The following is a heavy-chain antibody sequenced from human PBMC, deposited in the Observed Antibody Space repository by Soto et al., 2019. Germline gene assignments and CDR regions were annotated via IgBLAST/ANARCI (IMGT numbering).Heavy chain of an antibody. CDR2: FIPRIDKI. Sequence: QVQLVQSGAEVKKPGSSVTVSCTASGGTFTSFTIYWVRQAPGQGVEWMGSFIPRIDKINYAQKFQGRVTLSADESSNTAYLELSSLTSEDTAVYYCARGWVEEAFDIWGQGTLVTMSS. V-gene: IGHV1-69*18. CDR1: GGTFTSFT. D-gene: IGHD2-15*01. CDR3: ARGWVEEAFDI. J-gene: IGHJ3*02.